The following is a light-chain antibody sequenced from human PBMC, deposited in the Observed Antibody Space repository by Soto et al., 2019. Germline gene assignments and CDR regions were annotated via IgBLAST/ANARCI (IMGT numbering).Light chain of an antibody. CDR1: QSVSSY. CDR2: DAS. Sequence: EIVLTQSPATLSLSPGERATLSCRASQSVSSYLAWYQQKPGQAPRLLIYDASNRATGIPARFSGSWSGTGFTLTISSLAPEDFAVYYCQQRSNWPLVTFGGGTKVEIK. CDR3: QQRSNWPLVT. V-gene: IGKV3-11*01. J-gene: IGKJ4*01.